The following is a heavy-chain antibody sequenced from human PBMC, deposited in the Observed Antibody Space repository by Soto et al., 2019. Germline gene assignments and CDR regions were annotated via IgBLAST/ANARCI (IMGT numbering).Heavy chain of an antibody. CDR2: IIPSFGRT. V-gene: IGHV1-69*05. D-gene: IGHD3-3*01. CDR3: ARAGTVFGLLGNYYGMDV. Sequence: ASVKVSCKVSGGSLNQYAISWVRQTPGQGLEWMGGIIPSFGRTSYAQKFQGRVTITRDTSANTAHMELSSLRSEDTAVYYCARAGTVFGLLGNYYGMDVWGQGTTVTV. CDR1: GGSLNQYA. J-gene: IGHJ6*02.